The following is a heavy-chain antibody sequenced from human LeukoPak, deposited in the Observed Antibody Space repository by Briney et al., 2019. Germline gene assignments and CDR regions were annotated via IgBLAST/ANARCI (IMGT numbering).Heavy chain of an antibody. CDR3: AKSIWVAATSSWFCLDY. D-gene: IGHD3-10*01. CDR2: IHYDGTKN. V-gene: IGHV3-30*02. Sequence: PSGGPLRLSCAASGFSFSGYGMHWVRQAPGKGLEWVAFIHYDGTKNYYADSVKGRFTISRDNSRNTLYLQMNSLRPEDTAVYYCAKSIWVAATSSWFCLDYWGQGTLVTVSS. J-gene: IGHJ4*02. CDR1: GFSFSGYG.